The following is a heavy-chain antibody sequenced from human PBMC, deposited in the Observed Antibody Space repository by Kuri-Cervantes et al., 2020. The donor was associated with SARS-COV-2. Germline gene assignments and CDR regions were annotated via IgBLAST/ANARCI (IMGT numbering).Heavy chain of an antibody. J-gene: IGHJ6*02. Sequence: SVKVSCKASGGTFSSYALNWVRQAPGQGLEWMGGIIPIFATSNYAQKFQGRVTITADESTSTAYMELSSLRSEDTAVYYCARSRLTGYYYYGMDVWGQGTTVTVSS. V-gene: IGHV1-69*13. CDR2: IIPIFATS. D-gene: IGHD2-8*01. CDR1: GGTFSSYA. CDR3: ARSRLTGYYYYGMDV.